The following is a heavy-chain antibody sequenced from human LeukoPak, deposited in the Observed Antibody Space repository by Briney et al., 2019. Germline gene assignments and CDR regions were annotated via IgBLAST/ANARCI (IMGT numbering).Heavy chain of an antibody. CDR2: IGGRDGST. CDR1: GFTFSSYG. J-gene: IGHJ5*02. Sequence: GGSLRLSCAASGFTFSSYGMSWVRQAPGKGLEWVSAIGGRDGSTYYADSVKGRFTISRDNPKNTLYLQMNSLRAEDTAVYYCAKAGGWFGELLQTSADNWFDPWGQGTLITVSS. V-gene: IGHV3-23*01. D-gene: IGHD3-10*01. CDR3: AKAGGWFGELLQTSADNWFDP.